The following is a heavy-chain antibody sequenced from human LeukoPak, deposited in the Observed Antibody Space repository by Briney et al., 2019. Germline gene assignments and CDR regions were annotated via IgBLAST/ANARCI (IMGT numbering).Heavy chain of an antibody. J-gene: IGHJ6*02. D-gene: IGHD1-14*01. CDR1: GFTFSSYG. CDR3: AREGRNRYHAYGMDV. Sequence: GVSLRLSCAASGFTFSSYGMSWVRQAPGKGLEWGSSISSNRSYINYADSVEGRFTIARDNPKHSLYLQMNSLRAEDTPVCYCAREGRNRYHAYGMDVWGQGTTVTVSS. CDR2: ISSNRSYI. V-gene: IGHV3-21*04.